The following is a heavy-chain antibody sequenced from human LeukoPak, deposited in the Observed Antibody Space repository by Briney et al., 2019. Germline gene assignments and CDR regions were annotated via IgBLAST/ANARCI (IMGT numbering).Heavy chain of an antibody. CDR3: AKRGDSGACNDY. D-gene: IGHD2-21*01. Sequence: LPGGSLRLSCAASGFTFSSYSMRWVRQAPGKGLEWVSGISGSGESTYYADSVKGRFTIFRDNPKNTLYLQMNSLRAEDTALYYCAKRGDSGACNDYWGQGTLVTVSS. CDR1: GFTFSSYS. CDR2: ISGSGEST. J-gene: IGHJ4*02. V-gene: IGHV3-23*01.